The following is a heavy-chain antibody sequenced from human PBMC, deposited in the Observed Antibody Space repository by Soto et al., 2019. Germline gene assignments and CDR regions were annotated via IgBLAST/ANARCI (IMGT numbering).Heavy chain of an antibody. D-gene: IGHD3-22*01. Sequence: GASVKVSCKASGYTFTSYAMHWVRQAPGQRLEWMGWINAGNGNTKYSQKFQGRVTITRDTSASTAYMELSSLRSEDTAVYYCAREIGDDSSGYYAQYYYGMDVWGQGTTVTVSS. J-gene: IGHJ6*02. CDR1: GYTFTSYA. CDR3: AREIGDDSSGYYAQYYYGMDV. CDR2: INAGNGNT. V-gene: IGHV1-3*01.